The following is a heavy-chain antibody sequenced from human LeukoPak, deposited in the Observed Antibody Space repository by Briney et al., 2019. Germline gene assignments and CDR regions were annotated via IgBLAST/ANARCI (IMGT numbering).Heavy chain of an antibody. D-gene: IGHD4-23*01. CDR1: GGSISSGSYY. J-gene: IGHJ4*02. V-gene: IGHV4-61*02. CDR3: ARESYGGNSFDY. CDR2: IYTSGST. Sequence: PSETLSLTCTVSGGSISSGSYYWSWIRQPAGKGLEWIGRIYTSGSTNYNPSLKSRVTISVDTSKNQFSLKLSSVTAADTAVYYCARESYGGNSFDYWGQGTLVTVSS.